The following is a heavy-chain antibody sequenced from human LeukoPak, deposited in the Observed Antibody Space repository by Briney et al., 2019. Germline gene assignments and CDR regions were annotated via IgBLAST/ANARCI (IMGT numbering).Heavy chain of an antibody. V-gene: IGHV3-43*02. J-gene: IGHJ4*02. CDR3: ANDYY. CDR2: ISGDGGTR. CDR1: GFTFDDYA. Sequence: GGSLRLSCAASGFTFDDYAIHWVRQVPGKGLEWVSLISGDGGTRYYADSVKGRFTISRDNSKNPLYLQMNSLRTEDTALYYCANDYYWGQGTLVTVSS.